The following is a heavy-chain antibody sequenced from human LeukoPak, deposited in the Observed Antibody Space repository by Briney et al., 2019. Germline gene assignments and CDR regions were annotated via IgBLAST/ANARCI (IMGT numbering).Heavy chain of an antibody. CDR3: ARGVFYYYYMDV. Sequence: SETLSLTCTVSGGSISRYYWSSILQPPGKGQERIGYIYTSGSTNYNPSLKSRVTISVDTSKNQFSLKLSSVTAADTAVYYCARGVFYYYYMDVWGKGTTVTVSS. J-gene: IGHJ6*03. CDR1: GGSISRYY. D-gene: IGHD3-10*01. V-gene: IGHV4-4*09. CDR2: IYTSGST.